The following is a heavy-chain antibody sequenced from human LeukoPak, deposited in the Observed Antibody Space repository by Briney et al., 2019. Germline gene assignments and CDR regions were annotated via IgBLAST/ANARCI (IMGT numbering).Heavy chain of an antibody. V-gene: IGHV1-2*02. CDR1: GYTFTDSY. Sequence: ASVKVSCKTSGYTFTDSYIHWVRQAPGQGLEWMGWINPNSGGTNYAQKFQGRVTMTRDTSISTAYMELSRLRSDGTAVYYCARASKAAAGDSMNYYYYYYMDVWGKGTTVTVSS. CDR3: ARASKAAAGDSMNYYYYYYMDV. CDR2: INPNSGGT. D-gene: IGHD6-13*01. J-gene: IGHJ6*03.